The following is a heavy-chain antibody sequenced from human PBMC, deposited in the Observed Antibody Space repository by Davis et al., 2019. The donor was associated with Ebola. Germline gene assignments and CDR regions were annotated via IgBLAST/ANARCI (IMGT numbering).Heavy chain of an antibody. CDR3: ARRDFCNSWCYYFDS. Sequence: MPSETLSLTCTVSGGSIISSSSYWGWIRQPPRKGLEWIGSIYYSGITYYNPSLKSRVTISVDTSKNQFSLKLRSVTAADTAVYYCARRDFCNSWCYYFDSWGQGTLVTVSS. J-gene: IGHJ4*02. CDR2: IYYSGIT. V-gene: IGHV4-39*01. D-gene: IGHD3-3*01. CDR1: GGSIISSSSY.